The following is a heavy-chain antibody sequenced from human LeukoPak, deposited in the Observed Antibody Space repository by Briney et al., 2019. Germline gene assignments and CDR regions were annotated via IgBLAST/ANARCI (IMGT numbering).Heavy chain of an antibody. CDR3: ARGSIWFGELSSVNWFDP. J-gene: IGHJ5*02. Sequence: SQTLSLTCTVSGGSISSGGYYWSWIRQHPGKGLEWIGYIYYSGSTYYNPSLKSRVTISVDTSKNQFSLKLSPVTAADTAVYYCARGSIWFGELSSVNWFDPWGQGTLVTVSS. D-gene: IGHD3-10*01. CDR2: IYYSGST. V-gene: IGHV4-31*03. CDR1: GGSISSGGYY.